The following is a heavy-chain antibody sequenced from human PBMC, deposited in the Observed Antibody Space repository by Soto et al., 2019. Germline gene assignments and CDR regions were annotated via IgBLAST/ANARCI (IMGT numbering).Heavy chain of an antibody. CDR2: VNHDGRT. CDR3: AGSTSYRLDY. CDR1: SRSISSNW. J-gene: IGHJ4*02. Sequence: QVQLQESGPGLVKPSGTLSLTCVVSSRSISSNWWSWVRQPPGKGLEWIGEVNHDGRTNTNPSLESRVTMSVDKSGNQFFLNLNSVSAADTAVYYCAGSTSYRLDYWGQGTLVTVSS. D-gene: IGHD3-16*02. V-gene: IGHV4-4*02.